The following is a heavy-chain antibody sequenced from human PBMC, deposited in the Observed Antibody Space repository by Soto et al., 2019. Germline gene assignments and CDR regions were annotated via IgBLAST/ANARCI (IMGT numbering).Heavy chain of an antibody. D-gene: IGHD5-12*01. Sequence: DVQLLESGGGLVQPRGSLRLSCAASGFSFSSYAMVWVRQAPGKGLEWVAVISARGGSSYFADSVKGRFTLSRDNSKKVLSLEMNSLRAEDTAIYFCANGSIEYSASVDNWDQGTLVVVSS. CDR3: ANGSIEYSASVDN. CDR1: GFSFSSYA. J-gene: IGHJ4*02. V-gene: IGHV3-23*01. CDR2: ISARGGSS.